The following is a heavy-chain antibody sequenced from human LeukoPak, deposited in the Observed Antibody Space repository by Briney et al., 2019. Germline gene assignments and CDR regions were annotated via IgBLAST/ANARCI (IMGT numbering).Heavy chain of an antibody. Sequence: PGGSLRLSCAASGFTFSSYTMNWVRQAPGKGLEWVSAISSSSSYIYYADSVKGRFTISRDNAKNSLYLQMNSLRAEDTVVYYCARDYYKNFDYWGREPWSPSPQ. J-gene: IGHJ4*02. CDR3: ARDYYKNFDY. D-gene: IGHD3-22*01. CDR2: ISSSSSYI. CDR1: GFTFSSYT. V-gene: IGHV3-21*01.